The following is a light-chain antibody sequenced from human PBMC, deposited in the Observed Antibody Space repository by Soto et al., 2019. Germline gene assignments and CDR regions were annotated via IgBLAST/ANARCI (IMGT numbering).Light chain of an antibody. Sequence: EIVLTQSPGTLSLSPGERATLSCRASQSLSSSYLAWYQQKPGQAPRLLIYGASSRATGIPDRFSGSGSGTDFTLKISRVEAEDVGTYYCMQAVQTPRTFGPGTKLEIK. V-gene: IGKV3-20*01. J-gene: IGKJ2*01. CDR1: QSLSSSY. CDR3: MQAVQTPRT. CDR2: GAS.